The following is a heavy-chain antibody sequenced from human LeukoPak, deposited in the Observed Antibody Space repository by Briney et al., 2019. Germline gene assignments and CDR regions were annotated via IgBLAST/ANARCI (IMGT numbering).Heavy chain of an antibody. D-gene: IGHD6-19*01. CDR1: GFTFSSYA. Sequence: GRSLRLSCAASGFTFSSYAMHWVRQAPGKGLEWVAVISYDGSNKYYADSVKGRFTISRDNSKNTLYLQMNSLRAEDTAVYYCARDAPHCSGWRHYYGMDVWGQGTTVTVSS. CDR2: ISYDGSNK. J-gene: IGHJ6*02. CDR3: ARDAPHCSGWRHYYGMDV. V-gene: IGHV3-30-3*01.